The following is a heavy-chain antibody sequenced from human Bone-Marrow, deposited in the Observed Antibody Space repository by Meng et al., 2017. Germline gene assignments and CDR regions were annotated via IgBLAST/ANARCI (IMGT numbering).Heavy chain of an antibody. CDR3: ARGPTTMAHDFDY. J-gene: IGHJ4*02. V-gene: IGHV4-34*01. D-gene: IGHD4-11*01. Sequence: QVQLQPGGAGLFKPSETLSLTGVGSGGSFSDYYWSWIRQPPGKGLEWIGEINHSGSTNYNPSLESRATISVDTSQNNLSLKLSSVTAADSAVYYCARGPTTMAHDFDYWGQGTLVTVSS. CDR2: INHSGST. CDR1: GGSFSDYY.